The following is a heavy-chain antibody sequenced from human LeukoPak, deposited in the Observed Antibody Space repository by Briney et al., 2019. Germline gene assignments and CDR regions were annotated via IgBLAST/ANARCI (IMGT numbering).Heavy chain of an antibody. CDR1: GFTFSSYS. Sequence: PGGSLRLSCAASGFTFSSYSINWVRQAPGKGLEWASYISSSSSTIYYADSVKGRFTISRDNAKNSLYLQMNSLRAEDTAVYYCASRMATTPLWGQGTLVTVSS. J-gene: IGHJ4*02. V-gene: IGHV3-48*01. D-gene: IGHD5-24*01. CDR2: ISSSSSTI. CDR3: ASRMATTPL.